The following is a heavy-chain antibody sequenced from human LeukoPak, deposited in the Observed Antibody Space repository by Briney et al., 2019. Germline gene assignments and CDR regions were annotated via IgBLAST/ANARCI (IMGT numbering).Heavy chain of an antibody. CDR3: ARYYYDSSGAWFDP. Sequence: GGSLRLSCVASGFTFTSYWMSWVRQAPGKGLEWVSSISSSSSYIYYADSVKGRFTISRDNAKNSLYLQMNSLRAEDTAVYYCARYYYDSSGAWFDPWGQGTLVTVSS. V-gene: IGHV3-21*01. J-gene: IGHJ5*02. D-gene: IGHD3-22*01. CDR2: ISSSSSYI. CDR1: GFTFTSYW.